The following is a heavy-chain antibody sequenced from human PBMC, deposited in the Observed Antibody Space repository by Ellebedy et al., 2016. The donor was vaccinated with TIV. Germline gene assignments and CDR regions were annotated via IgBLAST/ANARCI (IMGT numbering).Heavy chain of an antibody. Sequence: ASVKVSCKASGYTFTSYGISWVRQAPGLGLEWMGWISAYNGNTNYAQKLQGRVTMTTDTSTSTAHMELRSLRSDDTAVYYCARNEVGATFDYWGQGTLVTVSS. CDR1: GYTFTSYG. CDR3: ARNEVGATFDY. D-gene: IGHD1-26*01. CDR2: ISAYNGNT. J-gene: IGHJ4*02. V-gene: IGHV1-18*01.